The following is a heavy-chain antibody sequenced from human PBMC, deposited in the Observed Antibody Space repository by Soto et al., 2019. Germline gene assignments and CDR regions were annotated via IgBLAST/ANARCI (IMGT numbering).Heavy chain of an antibody. Sequence: SETLSLTCTVSGGSISSYYWSWIRQPPGKGLEWIGYIYYSGSTNYNPSLTSRVTISVDTSKNQFSLKLSSVTAAATAVYYCARVVVVPSAMRDDYYYYYMDVWGKGTTVTVSS. CDR3: ARVVVVPSAMRDDYYYYYMDV. D-gene: IGHD2-2*01. CDR1: GGSISSYY. J-gene: IGHJ6*03. V-gene: IGHV4-59*01. CDR2: IYYSGST.